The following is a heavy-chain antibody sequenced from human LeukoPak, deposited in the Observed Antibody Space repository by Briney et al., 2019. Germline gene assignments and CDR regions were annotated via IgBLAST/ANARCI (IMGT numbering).Heavy chain of an antibody. J-gene: IGHJ4*02. V-gene: IGHV4-61*02. CDR1: GGSISSGSYY. Sequence: PSETLSLTCTVSGGSISSGSYYWSWIRQPAGKGLEWIGRIYTSGSTNYNPSLKSRVTISVDTSKNQFSLKLSSVTAADTAVYYCARVGVAFDSWGQGTLVTVSS. CDR3: ARVGVAFDS. D-gene: IGHD3-3*01. CDR2: IYTSGST.